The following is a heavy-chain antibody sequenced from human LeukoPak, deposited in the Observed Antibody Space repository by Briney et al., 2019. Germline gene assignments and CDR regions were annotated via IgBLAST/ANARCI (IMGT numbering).Heavy chain of an antibody. CDR2: ISAYNGNT. Sequence: ASVKVSCKASGYTFTSYGISWVRQAPGQGLEWMGWISAYNGNTNYAQKLPGRVTMTTDTSTSTAYMELRSLRSDDTAVYYCARDVNDSSGSLFGYWGQGTLVTVSS. J-gene: IGHJ4*02. V-gene: IGHV1-18*01. D-gene: IGHD3-22*01. CDR3: ARDVNDSSGSLFGY. CDR1: GYTFTSYG.